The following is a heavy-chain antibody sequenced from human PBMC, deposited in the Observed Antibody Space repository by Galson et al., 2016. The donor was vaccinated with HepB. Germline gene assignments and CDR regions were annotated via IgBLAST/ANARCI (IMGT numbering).Heavy chain of an antibody. Sequence: PALVKPTQTLTLTCTFSGFSLSTSGMCVSWIRQPPGKALEWLALIDWDDDKYYSTSLKTRLTISKDTSKNQVVLTMTNMDPVDTATYYCARTPPPAGYSSSWYYSDYWGQGTLVTVSS. CDR1: GFSLSTSGMC. CDR3: ARTPPPAGYSSSWYYSDY. D-gene: IGHD6-13*01. CDR2: IDWDDDK. V-gene: IGHV2-70*01. J-gene: IGHJ4*02.